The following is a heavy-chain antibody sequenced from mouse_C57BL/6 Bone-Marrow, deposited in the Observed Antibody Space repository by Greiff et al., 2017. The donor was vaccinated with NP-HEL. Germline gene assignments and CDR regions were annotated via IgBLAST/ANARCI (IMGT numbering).Heavy chain of an antibody. CDR1: GYTFTTYP. J-gene: IGHJ3*01. CDR2: FHPYNDDT. D-gene: IGHD2-5*01. CDR3: ARTGSNYVGFAY. V-gene: IGHV1-47*01. Sequence: LEESGAELVKPGASVKMSCKASGYTFTTYPIEWMKQNHGKSLEWIGNFHPYNDDTKYNQKFKGKATLTVEKSSSTVYLELSRLTSDDSAVYYCARTGSNYVGFAYWGQGTLVTVSA.